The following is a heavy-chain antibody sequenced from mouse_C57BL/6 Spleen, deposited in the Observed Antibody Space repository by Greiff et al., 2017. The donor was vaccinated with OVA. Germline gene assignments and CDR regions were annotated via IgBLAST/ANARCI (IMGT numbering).Heavy chain of an antibody. J-gene: IGHJ1*03. V-gene: IGHV5-17*01. D-gene: IGHD1-2*01. CDR1: GFTFSDYG. CDR3: ARGYYWYFYV. Sequence: EVQLVESGGGLVKPGGSLKLSCAASGFTFSDYGMHWVRQAPEKGLEWVAYISSGSSTIYYADTVKGRFTISRDNAKNTLFLQMTSLGSEATAMYYCARGYYWYFYVWGTGTTVTVSS. CDR2: ISSGSSTI.